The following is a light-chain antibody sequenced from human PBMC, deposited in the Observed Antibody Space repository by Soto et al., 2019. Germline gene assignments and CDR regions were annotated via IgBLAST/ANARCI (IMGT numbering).Light chain of an antibody. CDR1: QNVGRNF. Sequence: EIVLTQSPGTLSLSPGESTTLSCRASQNVGRNFLAWYQQKPGRAPRLLIHGASYRATGVRDRFSGSGSETDFTLTISRLEPEDFEVYYCHQYAASPLNFGGGNKVEIK. CDR3: HQYAASPLN. V-gene: IGKV3-20*01. CDR2: GAS. J-gene: IGKJ4*01.